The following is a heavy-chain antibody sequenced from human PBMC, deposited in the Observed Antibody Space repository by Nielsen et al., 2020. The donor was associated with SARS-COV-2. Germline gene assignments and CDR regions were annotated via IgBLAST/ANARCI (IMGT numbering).Heavy chain of an antibody. CDR2: INAGNGST. CDR1: GYTFTSYA. D-gene: IGHD3-10*01. CDR3: ARTYGSGSGDAFDI. V-gene: IGHV1-3*01. Sequence: ASVKVSCKASGYTFTSYAMHWVRQAPGQRLEWMGWINAGNGSTKYSQKFQGRVTITRDTSASTAYMELSSLRSEDTAVYYCARTYGSGSGDAFDIWGQGTMVTVSS. J-gene: IGHJ3*02.